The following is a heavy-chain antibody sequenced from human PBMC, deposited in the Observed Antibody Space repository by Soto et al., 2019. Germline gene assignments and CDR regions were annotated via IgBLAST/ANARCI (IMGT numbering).Heavy chain of an antibody. CDR2: INSDGSST. Sequence: GGSLRLSCAASGFTFSSYWMHWVRQAPGKGLVWVSRINSDGSSTSNADSVKGRFTISRDNAKNTLYLQMNNLRAEDTAVYYCARAFIGRIAARDYYYDGMDVWGQGTTVTVSS. D-gene: IGHD6-6*01. J-gene: IGHJ6*02. V-gene: IGHV3-74*01. CDR1: GFTFSSYW. CDR3: ARAFIGRIAARDYYYDGMDV.